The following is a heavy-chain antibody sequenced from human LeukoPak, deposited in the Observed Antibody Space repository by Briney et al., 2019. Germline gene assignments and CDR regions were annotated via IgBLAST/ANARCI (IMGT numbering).Heavy chain of an antibody. D-gene: IGHD1-14*01. V-gene: IGHV3-49*03. CDR1: GFTLGDYA. Sequence: GGSLRLSCTASGFTLGDYAMSWFRQAPGKGLEWVGFIRSKAYGGTTEYAASVKGRFTISRDDSKSIAYLQMNSLKTEDTAVYYCTRGGLAEREPFDYWGQGTLVTVSS. CDR2: IRSKAYGGTT. CDR3: TRGGLAEREPFDY. J-gene: IGHJ4*02.